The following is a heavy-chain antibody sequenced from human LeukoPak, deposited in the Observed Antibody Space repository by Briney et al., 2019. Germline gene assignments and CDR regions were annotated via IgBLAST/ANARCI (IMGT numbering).Heavy chain of an antibody. CDR1: GFTFSSYW. V-gene: IGHV3-7*05. Sequence: GGSLRLFCAASGFTFSSYWMTWVRQASGKGLEWVANINQDGSETYYVDSVKGRFTISRDNAESSLYLQMNSLRAEDTAMYYCARGALLKYQLAIDYWGLGTLVTVSS. CDR2: INQDGSET. D-gene: IGHD2-2*01. CDR3: ARGALLKYQLAIDY. J-gene: IGHJ4*02.